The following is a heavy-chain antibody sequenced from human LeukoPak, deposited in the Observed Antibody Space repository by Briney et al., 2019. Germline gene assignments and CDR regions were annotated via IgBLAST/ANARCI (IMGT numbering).Heavy chain of an antibody. V-gene: IGHV4-39*07. CDR3: ARTARDFDWFIDY. D-gene: IGHD3-9*01. Sequence: SGTLSLTCTVSGGSISSSSYYWGWIRQPPGKGLEWIGSIYYSGSTYYNPSLKSRVTISVDTSKNQFSLKLSSVTAADTAVYYCARTARDFDWFIDYWGQGTLVTVSS. J-gene: IGHJ4*02. CDR2: IYYSGST. CDR1: GGSISSSSYY.